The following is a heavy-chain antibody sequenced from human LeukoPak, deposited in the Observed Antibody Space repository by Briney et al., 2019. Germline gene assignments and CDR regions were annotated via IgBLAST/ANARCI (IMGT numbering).Heavy chain of an antibody. CDR1: GYTFTGYY. Sequence: ASVKVSCKASGYTFTGYYIHWVRQAPGQGLEWMGWVSPSSGGTLYAQEFQGRVTLTRDTSISTAYMELSSLRSDDTAVYFCAIRRRSGWPFDFWGQGSLVTVSS. J-gene: IGHJ4*02. V-gene: IGHV1-2*02. CDR2: VSPSSGGT. CDR3: AIRRRSGWPFDF. D-gene: IGHD6-19*01.